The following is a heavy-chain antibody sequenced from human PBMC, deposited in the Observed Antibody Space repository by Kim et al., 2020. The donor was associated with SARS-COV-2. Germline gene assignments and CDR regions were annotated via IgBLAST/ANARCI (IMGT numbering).Heavy chain of an antibody. CDR3: AKGPYDSSGYGCGFRA. Sequence: GGSLRLSCAASGFTFSSYAMSWVRQAPGKGLEWVSAISGSGGSTYYADSVKGRFTISRDNSKNTLYLQMNSLRAEDTAVYYCAKGPYDSSGYGCGFRAWGQGTLVTVSS. D-gene: IGHD3-22*01. J-gene: IGHJ5*02. V-gene: IGHV3-23*01. CDR2: ISGSGGST. CDR1: GFTFSSYA.